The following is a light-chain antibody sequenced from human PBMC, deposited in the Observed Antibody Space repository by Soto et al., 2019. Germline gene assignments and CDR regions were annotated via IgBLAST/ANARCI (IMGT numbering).Light chain of an antibody. V-gene: IGKV3-11*01. CDR3: QQRTTWPPPT. J-gene: IGKJ4*01. CDR2: DAS. Sequence: VLTQSPAILSLSVGERATLSCRASRYVGTYVAWYQQKPGQAPRLLVYDASNRATGIPPRFSGSGSGTDFTLTISGLELDDFAVDYCQQRTTWPPPTFGGGTTVEIK. CDR1: RYVGTY.